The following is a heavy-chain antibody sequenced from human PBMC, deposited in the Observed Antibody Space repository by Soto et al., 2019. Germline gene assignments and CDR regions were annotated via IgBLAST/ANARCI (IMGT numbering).Heavy chain of an antibody. V-gene: IGHV1-8*01. CDR2: MNPNSGNT. Sequence: GASVKVSCKASGYTFTSYYINWVRQATGQGLEWMGWMNPNSGNTGYAQKFQGRVTMTRNTSISTAYMELSSLRSEDTAVYYCARGHCSGGSCYQEVSWFDPWGQGTLVTVSS. J-gene: IGHJ5*02. D-gene: IGHD2-15*01. CDR1: GYTFTSYY. CDR3: ARGHCSGGSCYQEVSWFDP.